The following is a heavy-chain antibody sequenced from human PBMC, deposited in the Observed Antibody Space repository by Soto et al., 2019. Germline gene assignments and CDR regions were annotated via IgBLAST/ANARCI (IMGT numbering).Heavy chain of an antibody. CDR2: MNPNSGNT. D-gene: IGHD2-2*02. J-gene: IGHJ6*03. Sequence: QVQLVQSGAEVKKPGASVKVSCKASGYTFTSYDINWVRQATGQGLEWMGWMNPNSGNTGYAQKFQGRVTMTRNTSLSTAYMELSSLRSEDTAVYYCARGQGLVVVPAAINYYYMDVWGKGTTVTVSS. CDR3: ARGQGLVVVPAAINYYYMDV. CDR1: GYTFTSYD. V-gene: IGHV1-8*01.